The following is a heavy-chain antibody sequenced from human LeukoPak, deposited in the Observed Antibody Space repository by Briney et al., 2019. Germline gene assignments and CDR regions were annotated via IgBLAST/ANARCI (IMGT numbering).Heavy chain of an antibody. J-gene: IGHJ4*02. V-gene: IGHV3-30*03. CDR3: ARHDYSSDY. CDR2: ISYDGSNK. Sequence: GGSLRLSCAASGFTFSSYGMHWVRQAPGKGLEWVAVISYDGSNKYYADSVKGRFTISRDNSKNTLYLQMNSLRAEDTAVYYCARHDYSSDYWGQGTLVTVSS. CDR1: GFTFSSYG. D-gene: IGHD4-11*01.